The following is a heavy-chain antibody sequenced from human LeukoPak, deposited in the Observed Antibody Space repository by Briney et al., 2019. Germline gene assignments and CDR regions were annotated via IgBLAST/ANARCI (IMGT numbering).Heavy chain of an antibody. J-gene: IGHJ6*02. V-gene: IGHV7-4-1*02. Sequence: ASVNVSCKASGYTFTIYAMNWVRQAPGQGREWMGWINTNTGNPTYAQGFTGRFVFSLDTSVSTAYLQISSLKAEDTAVYYCARAVGYSYGYLYYYYYGMDVWGQGTTVTVSS. CDR3: ARAVGYSYGYLYYYYYGMDV. D-gene: IGHD5-18*01. CDR1: GYTFTIYA. CDR2: INTNTGNP.